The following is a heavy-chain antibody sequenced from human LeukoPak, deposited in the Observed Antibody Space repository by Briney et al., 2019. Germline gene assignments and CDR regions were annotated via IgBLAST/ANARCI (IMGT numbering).Heavy chain of an antibody. CDR1: GFTFSSYE. J-gene: IGHJ6*04. V-gene: IGHV3-48*03. CDR3: AELGITMIGGV. Sequence: GRSLRLSCAASGFTFSSYEMNWVRQAPGKGLEWVSYISSSGCTIYYADSVKGRFTISRDNAKNSLYLQMNSLRAEDTAVYYCAELGITMIGGVWGKGTTVTISS. D-gene: IGHD3-10*02. CDR2: ISSSGCTI.